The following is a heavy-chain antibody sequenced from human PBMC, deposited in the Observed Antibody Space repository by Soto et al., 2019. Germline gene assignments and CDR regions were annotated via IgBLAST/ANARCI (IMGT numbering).Heavy chain of an antibody. CDR1: GGSFSTYY. J-gene: IGHJ3*02. V-gene: IGHV4-34*01. CDR3: ERGGSNDWQVAFDI. Sequence: QLQQRGAGLLKPSETLSLTCVVYGGSFSTYYYNCIRQSPRKGLAWIGEINHSGSNNYIPSLKSRVTIALYTSKNQFSLKLTSVTAADTAVYFCERGGSNDWQVAFDIWGQGTMVTVSS. CDR2: INHSGSN. D-gene: IGHD3-9*01.